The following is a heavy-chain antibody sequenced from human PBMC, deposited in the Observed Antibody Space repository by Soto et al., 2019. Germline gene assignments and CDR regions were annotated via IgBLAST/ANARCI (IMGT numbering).Heavy chain of an antibody. CDR1: GGSISSSSYY. CDR2: IYYSGST. D-gene: IGHD3-22*01. J-gene: IGHJ4*02. V-gene: IGHV4-39*01. CDR3: GVGGFTMIVV. Sequence: QLQLQESGPGLVKPSETLSLTCTVSGGSISSSSYYWGWIRQPPGKGLEWIGSIYYSGSTYYNPSLKSRVPISVDPSQTQFSLKLSSVTAAATAVYYCGVGGFTMIVVWGQGTLVTVSS.